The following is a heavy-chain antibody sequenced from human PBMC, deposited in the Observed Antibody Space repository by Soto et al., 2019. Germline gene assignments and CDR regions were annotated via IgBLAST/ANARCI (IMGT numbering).Heavy chain of an antibody. V-gene: IGHV1-2*02. CDR2: INPNSGGT. D-gene: IGHD3-22*01. J-gene: IGHJ5*02. CDR1: GYTFTGYY. Sequence: ASGKVSCKASGYTFTGYYMHWVRQAPGQGLEWMGWINPNSGGTNYAQKFQGRVTMTRDTSISTAYMELSRLRSDDTAVYYCARTYYDSSGYYEGFDPWGQGTLVTVSS. CDR3: ARTYYDSSGYYEGFDP.